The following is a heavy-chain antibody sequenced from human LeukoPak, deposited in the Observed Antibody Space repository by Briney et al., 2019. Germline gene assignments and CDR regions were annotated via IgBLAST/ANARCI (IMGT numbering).Heavy chain of an antibody. CDR1: GFTFSSYS. V-gene: IGHV3-21*01. CDR3: AILGYSYGYLFDY. D-gene: IGHD5-18*01. CDR2: ISSSSSYI. J-gene: IGHJ4*02. Sequence: GGSLRLSCAASGFTFSSYSMNWVRQAPGKGLEWVSSISSSSSYIYYADSVKSRFTISRDNAKNSLYLQMNSLRAEDTAVYYCAILGYSYGYLFDYWGQGTLVTVSS.